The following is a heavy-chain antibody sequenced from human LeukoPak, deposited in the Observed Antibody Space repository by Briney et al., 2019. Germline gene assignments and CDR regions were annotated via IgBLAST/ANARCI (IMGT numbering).Heavy chain of an antibody. CDR3: TREGYDILTGDYIVD. J-gene: IGHJ4*02. V-gene: IGHV4-34*01. Sequence: SETLSLTCNVSGGSFSGYYWTWIRQPPKKGLEWIGEVSHSGSTHYNPSLRSRVIISLDTSTKQVSLRLTSVTAADTAVYYCTREGYDILTGDYIVDWGQGTLVTVSS. CDR2: VSHSGST. D-gene: IGHD3-9*01. CDR1: GGSFSGYY.